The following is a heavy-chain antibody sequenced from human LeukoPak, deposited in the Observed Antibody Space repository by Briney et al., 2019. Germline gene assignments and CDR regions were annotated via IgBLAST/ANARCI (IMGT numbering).Heavy chain of an antibody. CDR1: GYTLTELS. CDR3: ATEGSSYHHYKNVPYNWLDP. V-gene: IGHV1-24*01. J-gene: IGHJ5*02. CDR2: FDPEDGET. D-gene: IGHD2-15*01. Sequence: ASVKVSCKVSGYTLTELSMHWVRQAPGKGLEWMGGFDPEDGETIYAQKFQGRVTMTEDTSTDTAYMELSSPRSEDTAVYYCATEGSSYHHYKNVPYNWLDPWGQGTLVTVSS.